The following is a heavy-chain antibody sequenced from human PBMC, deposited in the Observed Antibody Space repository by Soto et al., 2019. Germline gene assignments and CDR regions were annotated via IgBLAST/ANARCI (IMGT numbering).Heavy chain of an antibody. Sequence: GASVKVSCKASGGTFSSYAISWVRQAPGQGLEWMGGIIPIFGTASYAQKFQGRVTMTRDTSTSTVYMELSSLRSEDTAVYYCARDYYDGTGYSGYYYYGMDVWGQGTTVTVSS. CDR1: GGTFSSYA. D-gene: IGHD3-22*01. CDR2: IIPIFGTA. V-gene: IGHV1-69*05. J-gene: IGHJ6*02. CDR3: ARDYYDGTGYSGYYYYGMDV.